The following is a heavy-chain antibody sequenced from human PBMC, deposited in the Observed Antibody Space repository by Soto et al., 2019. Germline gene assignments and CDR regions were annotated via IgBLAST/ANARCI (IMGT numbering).Heavy chain of an antibody. CDR3: ARDLEGFRYVGSENWFDP. D-gene: IGHD3-3*01. J-gene: IGHJ5*02. Sequence: PSETLSLTCTVSGGSISSGDYYWSWIRQPPGKGLEWIGYIYYSGSTNYNPSLKSRVTISVDTSKNQFSLKLSSVTAADTAVYYCARDLEGFRYVGSENWFDPWGQGTLVTVSS. CDR2: IYYSGST. CDR1: GGSISSGDYY. V-gene: IGHV4-30-4*01.